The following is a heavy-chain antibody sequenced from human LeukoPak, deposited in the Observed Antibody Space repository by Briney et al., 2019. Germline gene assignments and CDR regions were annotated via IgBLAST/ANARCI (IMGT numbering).Heavy chain of an antibody. CDR1: GGNFNTYT. CDR3: AISPLYGPSYRYFDP. J-gene: IGHJ5*02. Sequence: ASVKVSCKASGGNFNTYTFSGVRQAPGQGLEWMGGIAPMFGTATYVESFQGRVIITADESSSTAYMEMSSLRSEDTAMYYCAISPLYGPSYRYFDPWGQGTLVIVSS. D-gene: IGHD3-10*01. V-gene: IGHV1-69*13. CDR2: IAPMFGTA.